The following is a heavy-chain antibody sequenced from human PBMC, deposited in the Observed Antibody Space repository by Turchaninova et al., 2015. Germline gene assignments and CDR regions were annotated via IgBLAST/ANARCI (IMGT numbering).Heavy chain of an antibody. CDR3: ASDGDYYPFDI. CDR1: GYTFTSYG. Sequence: QVQLVQSGAEVKKPGASVKVSCKASGYTFTSYGISWVRQAPGQGLEVMGWISDYNGNTNYAQKLQGRVPMTTDKPTCTAYMELRGLRSDDTAVYYCASDGDYYPFDIWGQGTMVTVSS. CDR2: ISDYNGNT. V-gene: IGHV1-18*01. J-gene: IGHJ3*02. D-gene: IGHD4-17*01.